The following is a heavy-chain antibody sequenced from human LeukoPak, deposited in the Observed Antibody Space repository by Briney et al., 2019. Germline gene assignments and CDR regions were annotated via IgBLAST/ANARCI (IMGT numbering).Heavy chain of an antibody. J-gene: IGHJ3*02. V-gene: IGHV4-31*03. CDR3: ARGDIAVAGPDAFDI. CDR1: GGSISSGGYY. D-gene: IGHD6-19*01. Sequence: PSETLSLTCTVSGGSISSGGYYWRWIRQHPGTGLEWIGYIYYSGSTYYNPSLKSRVTISVDTSKNHFSLKLSSVTAADTAVYYCARGDIAVAGPDAFDIWGQGTMITVSS. CDR2: IYYSGST.